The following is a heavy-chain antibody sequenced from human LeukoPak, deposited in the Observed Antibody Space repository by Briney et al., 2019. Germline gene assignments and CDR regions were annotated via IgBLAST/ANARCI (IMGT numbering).Heavy chain of an antibody. V-gene: IGHV3-23*01. CDR1: GFTFSSYA. J-gene: IGHJ3*02. Sequence: SGGSLRLSCAASGFTFSSYAMSWVRQAPGKGLEWVSAISGSGGSTYYADSVKGRFTISRDNSKNTLYLQMNSLRAEDTAVYYCAKRGNTGIFGVVIHDAFDIWGQGTMVTVSS. D-gene: IGHD3-3*01. CDR2: ISGSGGST. CDR3: AKRGNTGIFGVVIHDAFDI.